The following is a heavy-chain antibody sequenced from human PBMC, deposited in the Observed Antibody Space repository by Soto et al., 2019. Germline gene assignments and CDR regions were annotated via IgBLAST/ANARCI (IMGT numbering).Heavy chain of an antibody. CDR1: GFTFSSYA. CDR3: AKGVVAAATNRPSDY. J-gene: IGHJ4*02. D-gene: IGHD2-15*01. CDR2: ISVSGDIT. V-gene: IGHV3-23*01. Sequence: EVQLLESGGGLEQPGGSLRLSCAASGFTFSSYAMSWVRQAPGKGLEWVSIISVSGDITYYADSVKGRFTISRDISKNTLYLQMNSLRAEDTALYYCAKGVVAAATNRPSDYWGRGTLVTVSS.